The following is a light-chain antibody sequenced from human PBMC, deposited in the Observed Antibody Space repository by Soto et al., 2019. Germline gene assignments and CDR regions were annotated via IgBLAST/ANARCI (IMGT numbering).Light chain of an antibody. CDR1: DSNIGRNT. CDR2: SHN. J-gene: IGLJ3*02. CDR3: SSGDDSRTGVV. V-gene: IGLV1-44*01. Sequence: QSVLTQPPSASGTPGQRVTISCSGSDSNIGRNTVNWYQHLPGTAPKLVIFSHNKRPSGVPDRFSGSTSGTSASLAISDLQSGDEAYYYCSSGDDSRTGVVFGGGTKVTVL.